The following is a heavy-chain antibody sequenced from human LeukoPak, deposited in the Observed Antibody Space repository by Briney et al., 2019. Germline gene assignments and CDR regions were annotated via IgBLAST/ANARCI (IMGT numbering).Heavy chain of an antibody. CDR1: GYSISSGYY. V-gene: IGHV4-38-2*02. CDR3: ARGTMIVVDGIGQRSSGVRGYYYYYMDV. CDR2: IYHSGST. Sequence: MPSETLSLTCTVSGYSISSGYYWGWIRQPPGKGLEWIGSIYHSGSTYYNPSLKSRVTISVDKSKNQFSLKLSSVTAADTAVYYCARGTMIVVDGIGQRSSGVRGYYYYYMDVWGKGTTVTVSS. D-gene: IGHD3-22*01. J-gene: IGHJ6*03.